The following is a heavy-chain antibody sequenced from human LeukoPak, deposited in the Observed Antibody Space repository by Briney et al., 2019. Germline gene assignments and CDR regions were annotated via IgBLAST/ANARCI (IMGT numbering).Heavy chain of an antibody. Sequence: PGGSLRLSCAASGFTFSSYAMSWVRQAPGKGLEWVSAISGSGGSTYYADSVKGRFTISRDNSKNTLFLQMSSLKAEDTAVYYCARGGCSSASCYATRPFDYWGQGTLVTVSS. J-gene: IGHJ4*02. CDR1: GFTFSSYA. D-gene: IGHD2-2*01. CDR3: ARGGCSSASCYATRPFDY. CDR2: ISGSGGST. V-gene: IGHV3-23*01.